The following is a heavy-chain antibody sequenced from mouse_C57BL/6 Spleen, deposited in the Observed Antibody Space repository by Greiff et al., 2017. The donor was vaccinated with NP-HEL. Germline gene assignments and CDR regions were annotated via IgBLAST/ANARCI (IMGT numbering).Heavy chain of an antibody. V-gene: IGHV3-8*01. CDR3: ARSPDYYGSSYNAMDY. Sequence: DVKLQESGSGLAKPSQTLSLTCSVTGYSITSDYWNWIRKFPGNKLEYMGYISYSGSTYYNPSLKSRISITRDTSKNQYYLQLNSVTTDDTATYSCARSPDYYGSSYNAMDYWGQGTSVTVSS. J-gene: IGHJ4*01. CDR1: GYSITSDY. CDR2: ISYSGST. D-gene: IGHD1-1*01.